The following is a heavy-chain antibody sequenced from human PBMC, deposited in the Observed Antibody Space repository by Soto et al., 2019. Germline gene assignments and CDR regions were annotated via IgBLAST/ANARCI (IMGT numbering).Heavy chain of an antibody. J-gene: IGHJ4*02. V-gene: IGHV3-74*01. CDR2: INTDGSGT. CDR1: GFIFSSDW. D-gene: IGHD3-22*01. Sequence: PGGSLRLSCAASGFIFSSDWMHWVRQAPGGGLVWVSRINTDGSGTTYADSVKGRFTISRDNSKNTQYLQMSSLRADDTAIYYCVKGEYYYDSSGYYPFDYWGQGTLVTVSS. CDR3: VKGEYYYDSSGYYPFDY.